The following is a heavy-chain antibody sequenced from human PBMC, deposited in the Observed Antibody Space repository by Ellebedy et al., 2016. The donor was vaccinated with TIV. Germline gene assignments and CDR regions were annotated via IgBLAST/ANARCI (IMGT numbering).Heavy chain of an antibody. CDR1: GFTVSNNY. J-gene: IGHJ4*02. CDR2: ISSDATII. V-gene: IGHV3-11*04. Sequence: GESLKISCAASGFTVSNNYMNWVRQAPGKGPEWVSHISSDATIIHYADSVKGRFTISRDNAKNSLYLQMNSLRDEDTAVYYCVRLTVVGGKDDWGQGTLVTASS. CDR3: VRLTVVGGKDD. D-gene: IGHD6-19*01.